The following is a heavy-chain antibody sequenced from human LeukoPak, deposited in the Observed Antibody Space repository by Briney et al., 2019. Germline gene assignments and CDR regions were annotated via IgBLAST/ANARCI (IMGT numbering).Heavy chain of an antibody. V-gene: IGHV3-23*01. J-gene: IGHJ5*02. CDR3: ARQDSNRVIWFDP. CDR1: GFTFSSYA. CDR2: ISGSGDNT. D-gene: IGHD4-11*01. Sequence: GGSLRLSCAASGFTFSSYAMSWVRQAPGKGPEWVSGISGSGDNTYYADSVKGRFTISRDNSKNTLYLQMNSLRAEDTAVYYCARQDSNRVIWFDPWGQGTLVTVSS.